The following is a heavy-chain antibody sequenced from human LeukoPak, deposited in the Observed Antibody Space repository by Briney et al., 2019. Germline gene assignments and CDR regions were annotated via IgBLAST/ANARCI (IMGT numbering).Heavy chain of an antibody. Sequence: GGSLRLSYAASGFTFSSYGMHWVRQAPGKGLEWVAVISYEGSNKYYADSVKGRFNISRDNFKNKMYLQMNSLRAEDTAVYYCAKDNGDYMSYYFDYWGQGTMVTVSS. D-gene: IGHD4-17*01. CDR2: ISYEGSNK. J-gene: IGHJ4*02. CDR3: AKDNGDYMSYYFDY. V-gene: IGHV3-30*18. CDR1: GFTFSSYG.